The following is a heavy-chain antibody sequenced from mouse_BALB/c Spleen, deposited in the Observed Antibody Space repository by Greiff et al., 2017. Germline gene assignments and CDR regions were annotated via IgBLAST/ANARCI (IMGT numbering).Heavy chain of an antibody. Sequence: EVKVVESGGGLVKPGGSLKLSCAASGFTFSSYAMSWVRQTPEKRLEWVATISSGGSYTYYPDSVKGRFTISRDNAKNTLYLQMSSLRSEDTAMYYCARQDGYSFAYWGQGTLVTVSA. J-gene: IGHJ3*01. CDR1: GFTFSSYA. V-gene: IGHV5-9-3*01. CDR2: ISSGGSYT. D-gene: IGHD2-3*01. CDR3: ARQDGYSFAY.